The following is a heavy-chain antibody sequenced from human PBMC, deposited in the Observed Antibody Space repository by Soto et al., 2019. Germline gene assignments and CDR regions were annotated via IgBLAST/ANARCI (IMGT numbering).Heavy chain of an antibody. Sequence: KATDAVSLTFNVSGGSTTHYYWTWIRQPPGKGLEWVASIYYSGMFTHYNPSLESRVTMSIDTSKNQFSLKLKSVTAADTAVYYCARGGGYSYGYSDQWGQGTLVTVSS. D-gene: IGHD5-12*01. CDR1: GGSTTHYY. CDR3: ARGGGYSYGYSDQ. CDR2: IYYSGMFT. J-gene: IGHJ4*02. V-gene: IGHV4-59*07.